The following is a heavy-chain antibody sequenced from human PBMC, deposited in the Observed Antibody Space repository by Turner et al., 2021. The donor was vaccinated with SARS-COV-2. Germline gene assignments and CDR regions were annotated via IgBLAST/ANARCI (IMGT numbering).Heavy chain of an antibody. J-gene: IGHJ5*02. CDR3: ARHWEVAAAAYLARFDP. CDR1: GASISSSSYY. D-gene: IGHD6-13*01. CDR2: IYYSGST. Sequence: QLQLQESGPGLVNPSETLSLPCTVSGASISSSSYYWGWIRQPPGKGLEWIGSIYYSGSTYYNPSLKSRVTISVDTSKNQFSLKLTSVTAADTAVYFCARHWEVAAAAYLARFDPWGQGTLVTVSS. V-gene: IGHV4-39*01.